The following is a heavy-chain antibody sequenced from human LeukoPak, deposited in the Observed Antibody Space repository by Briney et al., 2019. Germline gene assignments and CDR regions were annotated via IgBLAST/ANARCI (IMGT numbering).Heavy chain of an antibody. D-gene: IGHD1-26*01. J-gene: IGHJ4*02. Sequence: SETLSLTCTVSGSSISSSSYYWGWIRQPPGKGLEWVGSVYYTGSTYYNPSLKSRVTISIDTSKIQFSLKLSSVTAADTAVYYCARWDSGSYFLDYWGQGTLVTVSS. CDR2: VYYTGST. CDR1: GSSISSSSYY. CDR3: ARWDSGSYFLDY. V-gene: IGHV4-39*07.